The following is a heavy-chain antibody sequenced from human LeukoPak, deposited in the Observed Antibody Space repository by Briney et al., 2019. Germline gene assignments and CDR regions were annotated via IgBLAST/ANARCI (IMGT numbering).Heavy chain of an antibody. CDR2: ISGGGGST. V-gene: IGHV3-23*01. Sequence: GGSLRLSCAASGFTFTSYSMNWVRQAPGKGLEWVSTISGGGGSTYYADSVKGRFTISRDNSKNTLYLQVNSLRAEDTAVYYCAKTYRVVGANHFAYWGQGTLVTVSS. CDR3: AKTYRVVGANHFAY. CDR1: GFTFTSYS. D-gene: IGHD1-26*01. J-gene: IGHJ4*02.